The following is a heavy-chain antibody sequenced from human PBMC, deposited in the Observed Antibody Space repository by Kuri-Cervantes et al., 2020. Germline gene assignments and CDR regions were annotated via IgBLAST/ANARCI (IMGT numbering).Heavy chain of an antibody. D-gene: IGHD3-10*01. CDR1: GGSINSRGHY. J-gene: IGHJ4*02. Sequence: LRLSCTVSGGSINSRGHYWSWIRQHPGKGLEWIGYIYYNGSSYYNPSLKSRVTISVDTSKKQFSLKVTSVTAADTAVYYCARESAPGSGLYFDSWGQGTLVTVSS. V-gene: IGHV4-31*03. CDR3: ARESAPGSGLYFDS. CDR2: IYYNGSS.